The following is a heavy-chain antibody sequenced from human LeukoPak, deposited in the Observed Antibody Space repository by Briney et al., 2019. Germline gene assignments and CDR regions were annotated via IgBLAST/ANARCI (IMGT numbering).Heavy chain of an antibody. CDR1: GFTFNNYW. J-gene: IGHJ5*02. CDR3: ESTTGP. V-gene: IGHV3-7*01. CDR2: IKGDGSKK. D-gene: IGHD1-7*01. Sequence: GALRLSCAASGFTFNNYWMRWVRQAPGKGLEWVATIKGDGSKKDYVDSVRGRFTVSIDNAKNSLYLQMSSLRVEDTAVYYCESTTGPWGQGTLSPSPQ.